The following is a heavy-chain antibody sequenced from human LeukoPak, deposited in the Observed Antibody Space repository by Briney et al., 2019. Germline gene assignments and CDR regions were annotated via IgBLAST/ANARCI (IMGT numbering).Heavy chain of an antibody. CDR2: IDWDDDK. Sequence: SGPTLVKPTQTLTLTCTFSGFSLSTSGMRVSWIRQPPGKALEWLARIDWDDDKFYSTSLKTRLTISKDTSKNQVVLTMTNMDPVDTATCYCAREEWLPEGGFFDYWGQGTLVTVSS. CDR1: GFSLSTSGMR. V-gene: IGHV2-70*04. CDR3: AREEWLPEGGFFDY. J-gene: IGHJ4*02. D-gene: IGHD3-3*01.